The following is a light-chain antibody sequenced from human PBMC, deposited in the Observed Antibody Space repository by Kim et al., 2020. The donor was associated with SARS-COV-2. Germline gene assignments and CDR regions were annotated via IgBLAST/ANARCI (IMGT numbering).Light chain of an antibody. V-gene: IGKV1-9*01. CDR3: QQLNSYLYT. Sequence: SASVGDRVTITCRASQGISSSLAWYQQKPGKPPRVPIYLESTLRSTVPARFSASGSGTEFTLTISSLQPEDFATYYCQQLNSYLYTFGQGTKLEI. J-gene: IGKJ2*01. CDR2: LES. CDR1: QGISSS.